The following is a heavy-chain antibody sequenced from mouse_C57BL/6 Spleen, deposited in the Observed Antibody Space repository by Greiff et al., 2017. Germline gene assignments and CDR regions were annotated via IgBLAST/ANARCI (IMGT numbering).Heavy chain of an antibody. CDR2: INPSNGGT. J-gene: IGHJ4*01. Sequence: QVQLQQPGTELVKPGASVKLSCKASGYTFTSYWMHWVKQVPGQGLEWIGNINPSNGGTNYNEKFKSKATLTVDKSSSTADMQLSSLTSEDSAVYYCAREGLGYAMDYWGQGTSVTVSS. CDR1: GYTFTSYW. D-gene: IGHD3-3*01. CDR3: AREGLGYAMDY. V-gene: IGHV1-53*01.